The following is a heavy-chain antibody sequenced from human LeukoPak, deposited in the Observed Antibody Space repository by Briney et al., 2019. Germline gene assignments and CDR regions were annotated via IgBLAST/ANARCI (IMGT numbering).Heavy chain of an antibody. Sequence: VASVKVSCKASGGTFSSYPFTWVRQAPGQGLEWMGEITPIFGAANYAQKFQGRVTITTDESMTSAYMELSSLRSEDTAVYYCARQGGITIFGVAQPGGAFDIWGQGTRVTVSS. CDR1: GGTFSSYP. J-gene: IGHJ3*02. V-gene: IGHV1-69*05. CDR2: ITPIFGAA. CDR3: ARQGGITIFGVAQPGGAFDI. D-gene: IGHD3-3*01.